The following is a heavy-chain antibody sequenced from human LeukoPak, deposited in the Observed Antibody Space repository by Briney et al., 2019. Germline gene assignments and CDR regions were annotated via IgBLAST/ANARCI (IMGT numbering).Heavy chain of an antibody. Sequence: RAGGSLRLSCEASGFTFGSYEMTWVRQAPGKGLEWLSYISTSGSIIVYADSVRGRFTISRDNAKNSPYLQMNSLRAEDMAVYYCARELRVGTAFDLWGRGTLVTVSS. CDR2: ISTSGSII. V-gene: IGHV3-48*03. D-gene: IGHD3-10*01. CDR1: GFTFGSYE. J-gene: IGHJ2*01. CDR3: ARELRVGTAFDL.